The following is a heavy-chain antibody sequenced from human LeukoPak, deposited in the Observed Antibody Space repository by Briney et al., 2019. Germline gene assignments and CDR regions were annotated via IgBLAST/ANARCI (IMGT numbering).Heavy chain of an antibody. V-gene: IGHV4-30-4*08. Sequence: SETLSLTCTVSGGSISSGDYYWSWIRQSPGKGLGWIGYIYYSGSTYYNPSLKSRVTISVDTSKNQFSLKLTTVTAADTAVYYCARGSHSGGYSVSFAFDIWGQGTMVTVFS. CDR1: GGSISSGDYY. CDR3: ARGSHSGGYSVSFAFDI. D-gene: IGHD1-26*01. J-gene: IGHJ3*02. CDR2: IYYSGST.